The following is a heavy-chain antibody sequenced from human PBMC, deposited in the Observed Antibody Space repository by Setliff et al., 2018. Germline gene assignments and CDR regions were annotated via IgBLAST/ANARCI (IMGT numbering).Heavy chain of an antibody. CDR2: IYYSGSA. J-gene: IGHJ4*02. V-gene: IGHV4-30-4*08. CDR1: GGSLSISNSY. D-gene: IGHD6-13*01. CDR3: ARGRGFIPAAGTDC. Sequence: SETLSLTCTVSGGSLSISNSYWGWIRQPPGKGLEWIGYIYYSGSAYYNPSLKSRLTISIDTSKNQFSLKLSSVTAADTAMYYCARGRGFIPAAGTDCWGQGTLVTVSS.